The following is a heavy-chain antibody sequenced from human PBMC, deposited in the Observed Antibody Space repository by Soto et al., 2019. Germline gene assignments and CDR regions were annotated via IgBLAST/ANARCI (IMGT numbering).Heavy chain of an antibody. CDR3: AKDSWAIFGVPAGEYYAMDV. V-gene: IGHV3-23*01. Sequence: GGSLRLSCVASGFTFENYAMSWVRQAPGKGLEWVSAISGSGGTTYYSDSVKGRFTISRDNSKNTVYLQMNDLRVEDAAEYFCAKDSWAIFGVPAGEYYAMDVWGQGTTVTVSS. J-gene: IGHJ6*02. CDR2: ISGSGGTT. CDR1: GFTFENYA. D-gene: IGHD3-3*01.